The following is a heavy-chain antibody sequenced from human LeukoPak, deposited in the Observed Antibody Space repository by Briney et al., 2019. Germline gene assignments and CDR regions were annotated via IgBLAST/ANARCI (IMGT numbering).Heavy chain of an antibody. D-gene: IGHD3-22*01. CDR2: FDPEDGET. V-gene: IGHV1-24*01. CDR3: ARVRYYYDSSGYPEQTFDY. CDR1: GYTLTELS. Sequence: GSVKVSCKVSGYTLTELSMHWVRQAPGKGLEWMGGFDPEDGETIYAQKFQGRVTMTEDTSTDTAYMELSSLRSEDTAVYYCARVRYYYDSSGYPEQTFDYWGQGTLVTVSS. J-gene: IGHJ4*02.